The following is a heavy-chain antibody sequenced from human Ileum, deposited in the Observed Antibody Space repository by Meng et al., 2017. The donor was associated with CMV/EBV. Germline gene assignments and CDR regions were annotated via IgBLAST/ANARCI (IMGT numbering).Heavy chain of an antibody. CDR2: ISAYNGNT. Sequence: ASVKVFCKASGYTFTRYGISWVRQAPGQGLDWMGWISAYNGNTNYAQKLQGRVTMTTDTSTSTAYMELRSLRSDDTAVYYCARDLRRYCSSTSCLNWFDPWGQGTLVTVSS. V-gene: IGHV1-18*01. CDR3: ARDLRRYCSSTSCLNWFDP. D-gene: IGHD2-2*01. CDR1: GYTFTRYG. J-gene: IGHJ5*02.